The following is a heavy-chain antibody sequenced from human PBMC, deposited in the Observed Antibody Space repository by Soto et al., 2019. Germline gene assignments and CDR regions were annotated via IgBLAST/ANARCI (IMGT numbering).Heavy chain of an antibody. D-gene: IGHD3-22*01. Sequence: SVKVSCKASGVTFRSYSISWVRQAPGQGLEWMGGIIPIFDITNYAQKFQGRVTITADESTSTAYMELSSLGSDDTAVYYCARPDEGGYSSNHHYCYALDVWGQGTTVTVSS. CDR3: ARPDEGGYSSNHHYCYALDV. V-gene: IGHV1-69*13. CDR2: IIPIFDIT. J-gene: IGHJ6*02. CDR1: GVTFRSYS.